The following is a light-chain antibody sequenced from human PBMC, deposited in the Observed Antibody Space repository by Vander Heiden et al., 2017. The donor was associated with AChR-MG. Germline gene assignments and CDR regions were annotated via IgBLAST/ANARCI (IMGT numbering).Light chain of an antibody. Sequence: EIVLTQYPGTLSLSPGDRATVSCRASQSVRNGYLAWYQQKPGQAPRLLIYGASQRHTGIADRFSGSGYGTDFTLTISRREPEDFAVYYCQQDGNSPPYTFGQGTKLDIK. CDR3: QQDGNSPPYT. J-gene: IGKJ2*01. CDR2: GAS. V-gene: IGKV3-20*01. CDR1: QSVRNGY.